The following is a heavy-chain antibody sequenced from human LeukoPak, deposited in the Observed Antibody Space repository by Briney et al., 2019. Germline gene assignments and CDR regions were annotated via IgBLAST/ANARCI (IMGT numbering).Heavy chain of an antibody. D-gene: IGHD6-6*01. V-gene: IGHV3-9*03. Sequence: PGRSLRLSCAASGFTFDDYAMHWVRQAPGKGLEWVSGISWNSGSIGYADSVKGRFTISRDNAKNSLYQQMNSLRAEDIALYYCAKGYGSSRTYYFDYWGQGTLVTVSS. CDR2: ISWNSGSI. J-gene: IGHJ4*02. CDR1: GFTFDDYA. CDR3: AKGYGSSRTYYFDY.